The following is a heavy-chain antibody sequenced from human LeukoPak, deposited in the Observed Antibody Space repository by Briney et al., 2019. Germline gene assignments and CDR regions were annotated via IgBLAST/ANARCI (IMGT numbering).Heavy chain of an antibody. J-gene: IGHJ5*02. CDR2: INHSGST. CDR3: ARQSIVGATTGKGRRRNWFDP. Sequence: SETLSLTCAVYGGSFSGYYWSWIRQPPGKGLEWIGEINHSGSTNYNPSLKSRVTISVDTSKNQFSLKLSSVTAADTAVYCCARQSIVGATTGKGRRRNWFDPWGQGTLVTVSS. V-gene: IGHV4-34*01. CDR1: GGSFSGYY. D-gene: IGHD1-26*01.